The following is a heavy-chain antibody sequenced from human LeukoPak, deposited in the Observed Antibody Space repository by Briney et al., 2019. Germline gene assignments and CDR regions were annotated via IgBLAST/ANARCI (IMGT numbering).Heavy chain of an antibody. Sequence: GGSLRLSCAVSGFTFDKYAMRWVRQARGKGLEWVSAITDRGDITYYPDAVKDRFTISRDNSKNMLYLQMHSLRVEDTAIYFCAKRVSGVVGPVVDYWGQGTLVTVSS. CDR2: ITDRGDIT. J-gene: IGHJ4*02. CDR3: AKRVSGVVGPVVDY. D-gene: IGHD2-21*01. CDR1: GFTFDKYA. V-gene: IGHV3-23*01.